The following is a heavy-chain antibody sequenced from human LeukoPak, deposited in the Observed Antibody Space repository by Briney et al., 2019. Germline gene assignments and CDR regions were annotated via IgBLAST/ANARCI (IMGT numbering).Heavy chain of an antibody. J-gene: IGHJ4*02. D-gene: IGHD3-3*01. CDR3: GRETDFGVVTN. Sequence: SQTLPLTCAISADSVSSNGASWNWIRQSPARGLEWLGRTYYRSQQWHSDYAPSVKGRITLNPDTSKNQFSLQLNSMTPEDTAVYYCGRETDFGVVTNWGQGTLVTVSS. V-gene: IGHV6-1*01. CDR2: TYYRSQQWHS. CDR1: ADSVSSNGAS.